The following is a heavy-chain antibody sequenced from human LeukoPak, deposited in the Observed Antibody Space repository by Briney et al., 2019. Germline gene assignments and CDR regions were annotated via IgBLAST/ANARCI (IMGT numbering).Heavy chain of an antibody. CDR2: ISGSGGST. D-gene: IGHD1-26*01. CDR1: GFTFSSHA. V-gene: IGHV3-23*01. CDR3: AKGSRGRYYGSTFDV. Sequence: GGSLRLSCAASGFTFSSHAMNWVRQAPGKGLEWVSSISGSGGSTYYADSVKGRFTISRDNSKNTLYVQMNSLRAEDTAVYYCAKGSRGRYYGSTFDVWGQGTTVTVSS. J-gene: IGHJ3*01.